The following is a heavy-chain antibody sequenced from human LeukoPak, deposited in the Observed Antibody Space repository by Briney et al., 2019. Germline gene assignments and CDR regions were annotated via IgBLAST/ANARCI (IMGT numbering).Heavy chain of an antibody. D-gene: IGHD3-22*01. CDR2: IYYSGST. Sequence: SETLSLTCTVSGGSISSGAYYWSWIRQHPGKGLEWIGYIYYSGSTYYNPSLKSRVTISVDTSKNQFSLKLSSVTAADTAVYYCARATYYYDSSGYLAQNWFDPWGQGTLVTVSS. V-gene: IGHV4-31*03. J-gene: IGHJ5*02. CDR1: GGSISSGAYY. CDR3: ARATYYYDSSGYLAQNWFDP.